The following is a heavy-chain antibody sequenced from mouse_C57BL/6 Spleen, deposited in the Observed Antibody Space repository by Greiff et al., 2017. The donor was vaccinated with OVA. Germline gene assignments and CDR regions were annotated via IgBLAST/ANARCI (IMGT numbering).Heavy chain of an antibody. CDR3: AGGLDYDGYDY. V-gene: IGHV14-3*01. CDR1: GFTIKNSY. Sequence: VQLQQSVAELVRPGASVKLSCTASGFTIKNSYMHWVKQRPEQGLEWIGRIDPANGNTKYAPKFQGKATITADTSSNTAYLHLSSLTSEDTAIYYCAGGLDYDGYDYWGQGTTLTVSS. D-gene: IGHD2-4*01. J-gene: IGHJ2*01. CDR2: IDPANGNT.